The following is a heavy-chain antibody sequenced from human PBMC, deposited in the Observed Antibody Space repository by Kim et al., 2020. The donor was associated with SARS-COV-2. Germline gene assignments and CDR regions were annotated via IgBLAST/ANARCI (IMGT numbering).Heavy chain of an antibody. CDR1: CGSISSRSYY. V-gene: IGHV4-39*01. CDR3: ASTNPVLVVVADRPGGFDP. CDR2: IYSSWST. D-gene: IGHD2-15*01. J-gene: IGHJ5*01. Sequence: SETLSLTCTVSCGSISSRSYYWGWIRQPPGKGLEWIGGIYSSWSTYYNPSLKSRVTISVYTSKDQFSLKLCSVTAADTSVYYCASTNPVLVVVADRPGGFDPWRQGDLVTDSS.